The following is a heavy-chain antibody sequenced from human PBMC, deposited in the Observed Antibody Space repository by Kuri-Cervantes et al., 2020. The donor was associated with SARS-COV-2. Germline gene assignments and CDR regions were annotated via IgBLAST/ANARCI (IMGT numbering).Heavy chain of an antibody. J-gene: IGHJ6*02. Sequence: SETLSLTCAVSGGSISSGGYSWSWIRQPPGKGLEWIGYIYHSGSTYYNPSLKSRVTISVDRSKNQFSLKVSSVTAADTAVYYCARDRGLGSASSNGMDVWGQGTTVTVSS. CDR3: ARDRGLGSASSNGMDV. V-gene: IGHV4-30-2*01. D-gene: IGHD3-10*01. CDR1: GGSISSGGYS. CDR2: IYHSGST.